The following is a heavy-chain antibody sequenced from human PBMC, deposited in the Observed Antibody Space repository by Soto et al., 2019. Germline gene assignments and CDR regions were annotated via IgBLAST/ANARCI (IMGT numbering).Heavy chain of an antibody. D-gene: IGHD5-12*01. CDR2: ISAYNGNT. CDR1: GYTFTSYG. J-gene: IGHJ4*02. Sequence: QVQLVQSGAEVKKPGASVKVSCRASGYTFTSYGISWVRQAPGQGLEWMGWISAYNGNTNYAQMFQGRVSMTTDTPTTTAYLDLRSLRSDDTAVYYCARTGGNSGYYRDFDYCGQGTLVTVSS. CDR3: ARTGGNSGYYRDFDY. V-gene: IGHV1-18*01.